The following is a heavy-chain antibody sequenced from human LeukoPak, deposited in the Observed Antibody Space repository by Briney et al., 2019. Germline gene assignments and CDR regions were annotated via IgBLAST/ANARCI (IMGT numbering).Heavy chain of an antibody. J-gene: IGHJ3*02. Sequence: SETLSLTCTVSGGSISSGGYYWSWIRQPPGKGLEWIGEINHSGSTNYNPSLKSRVTISVDTSKNQFSLKLSSVTAADTAVYYCARAVVTLPRSRTSLLAFDIWGQGTMVTVSS. CDR1: GGSISSGGYY. D-gene: IGHD4-23*01. V-gene: IGHV4-61*08. CDR3: ARAVVTLPRSRTSLLAFDI. CDR2: INHSGST.